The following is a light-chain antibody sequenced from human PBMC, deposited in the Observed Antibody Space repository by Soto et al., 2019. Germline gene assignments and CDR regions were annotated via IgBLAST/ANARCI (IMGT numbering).Light chain of an antibody. CDR3: CSYAGSRTFI. J-gene: IGLJ2*01. CDR1: STDVGRYSL. V-gene: IGLV2-23*01. Sequence: QSVLTQPASVSGSPGQSITVSCTGTSTDVGRYSLVSWYQQHPGKAPKLIIYEGSKRPPGISNRFSGSKSGNTASLTISGLLAEDEADYYCCSYAGSRTFIFGGGTKVTVL. CDR2: EGS.